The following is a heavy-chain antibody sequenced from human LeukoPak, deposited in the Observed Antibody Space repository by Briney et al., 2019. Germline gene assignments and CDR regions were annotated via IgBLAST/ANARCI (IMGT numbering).Heavy chain of an antibody. V-gene: IGHV3-74*01. Sequence: GGSLRLSCAASGFTFSSYWMHWVRQAPGKGLVWVSRINSDGSSTSYADSVKGRFTISRDSAKNTLYLQMNSLRAEDTAVYYCAELGITMIGGVWGKGTTVTISS. CDR1: GFTFSSYW. J-gene: IGHJ6*04. CDR2: INSDGSST. D-gene: IGHD3-10*02. CDR3: AELGITMIGGV.